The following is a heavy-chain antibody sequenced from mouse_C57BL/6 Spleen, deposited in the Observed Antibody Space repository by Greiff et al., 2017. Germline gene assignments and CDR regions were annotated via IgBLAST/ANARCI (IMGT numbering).Heavy chain of an antibody. CDR3: ARHRDYSNYVYYAMDY. D-gene: IGHD2-5*01. CDR1: GFSLTSYG. J-gene: IGHJ4*01. CDR2: IWSDGST. Sequence: QVQLKQSGPGLVAPSQSLSITCTVSGFSLTSYGVHWVRQPPGTGLEWLVVIWSDGSTTYNSALKSRLRISKDNSKSQVFLKMNSLQTDDTAMYYCARHRDYSNYVYYAMDYWGQGTSVTVSS. V-gene: IGHV2-6-1*01.